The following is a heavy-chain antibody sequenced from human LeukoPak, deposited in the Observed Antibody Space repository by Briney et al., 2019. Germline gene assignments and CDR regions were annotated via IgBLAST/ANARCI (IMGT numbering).Heavy chain of an antibody. CDR2: IYHSGYT. D-gene: IGHD3-10*01. J-gene: IGHJ4*02. CDR1: GYSISNSYY. Sequence: SGTLSLTCTVSGYSISNSYYWGWIRQPPGKGLEWIESIYHSGYTYYNPSLKSRVTIAVDTSKNQFSLKLRSVTAADTAVYFCARGNYYGSGSYYSDYWGQGTLVTASS. CDR3: ARGNYYGSGSYYSDY. V-gene: IGHV4-38-2*02.